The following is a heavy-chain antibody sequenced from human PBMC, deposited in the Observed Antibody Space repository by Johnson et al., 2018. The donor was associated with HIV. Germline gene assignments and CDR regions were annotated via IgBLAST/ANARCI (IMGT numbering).Heavy chain of an antibody. CDR3: AKVSGGGIVRWDI. CDR1: GLTISDNY. CDR2: IFSVGNT. V-gene: IGHV3-66*02. J-gene: IGHJ3*02. D-gene: IGHD3-10*01. Sequence: VQLVESGGGLVQPGGSLRLSCAASGLTISDNYMSWVRQAPGKGLEWVSVIFSVGNTYYADSVKGRFTISRDNSKNTLYLQMNSLRAEDTAVYYCAKVSGGGIVRWDIWGQGTMVTVSS.